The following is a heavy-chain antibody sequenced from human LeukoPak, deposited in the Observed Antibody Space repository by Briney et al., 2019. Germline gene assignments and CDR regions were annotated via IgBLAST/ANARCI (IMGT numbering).Heavy chain of an antibody. CDR1: GYTFTSYG. Sequence: GASVKVSCKASGYTFTSYGISWVQQAPGQGLEWMGWISAYNGNTNYAQKLQGRVTMTTDTSTSTAYMELRSLRSDDTAVYYCARVVGIAAAENWFDPWGQGTLVTVSS. CDR3: ARVVGIAAAENWFDP. D-gene: IGHD6-13*01. V-gene: IGHV1-18*01. CDR2: ISAYNGNT. J-gene: IGHJ5*02.